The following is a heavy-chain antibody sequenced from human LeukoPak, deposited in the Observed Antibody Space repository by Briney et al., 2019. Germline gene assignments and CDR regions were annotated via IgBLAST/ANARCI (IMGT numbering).Heavy chain of an antibody. V-gene: IGHV3-30-3*01. CDR2: ISYDGSNK. CDR3: ARDGDYQGIGPGTDY. D-gene: IGHD4-17*01. J-gene: IGHJ4*02. CDR1: GFTFSSYA. Sequence: GGSLRLSCAASGFTFSSYAMHWVRQAPGKGLEWVAVISYDGSNKYYADSVKGRFTISRDNSKNTLYLQMNSLRAEDTAVYYCARDGDYQGIGPGTDYWGQGTLVTVSS.